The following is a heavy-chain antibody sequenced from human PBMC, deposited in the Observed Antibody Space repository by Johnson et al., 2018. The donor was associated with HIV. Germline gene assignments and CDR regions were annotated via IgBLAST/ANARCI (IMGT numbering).Heavy chain of an antibody. CDR2: IWYDGSNK. J-gene: IGHJ3*02. V-gene: IGHV3-33*01. Sequence: QVQLVESGGGVVQPVRSLRLSCAASGFTFSSYGMHWVRQAPGKGLEWVAVIWYDGSNKYYADSVKGRFTISRDNSKNTAYLQMNSLKTEDTAMYYCTRQAYIWGQGTMVTVSS. CDR1: GFTFSSYG. CDR3: TRQAYI.